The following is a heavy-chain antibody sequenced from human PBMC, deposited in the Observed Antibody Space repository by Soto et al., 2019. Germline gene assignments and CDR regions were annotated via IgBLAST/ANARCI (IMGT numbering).Heavy chain of an antibody. V-gene: IGHV3-11*05. CDR3: ARIVGARLNDY. D-gene: IGHD1-26*01. CDR1: GFTFNDYY. J-gene: IGHJ4*02. Sequence: QVQLVESGGGLVKSGGSLRLSCAASGFTFNDYYMTWFRQAPGKGLEWVSCISTTGSYTNYADSVKGRFTVSRDNANNSMYLQMNSLRDEDTAVYYCARIVGARLNDYWGQGTLVTVSS. CDR2: ISTTGSYT.